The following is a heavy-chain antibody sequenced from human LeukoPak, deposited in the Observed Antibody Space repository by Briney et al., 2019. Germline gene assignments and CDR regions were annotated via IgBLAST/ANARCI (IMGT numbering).Heavy chain of an antibody. CDR2: INHSGST. CDR1: GGSFSGYY. V-gene: IGHV4-34*01. J-gene: IGHJ4*02. CDR3: ARARYDYIWGSYRNPSYFDY. Sequence: SETLSLTCAVYGGSFSGYYWSWIRQPPGKGLEWVGEINHSGSTNYNPSLKSRVTISVDTTNNHFSLQLSSVTAADTAVYYCARARYDYIWGSYRNPSYFDYWGQGTLVTVSS. D-gene: IGHD3-16*02.